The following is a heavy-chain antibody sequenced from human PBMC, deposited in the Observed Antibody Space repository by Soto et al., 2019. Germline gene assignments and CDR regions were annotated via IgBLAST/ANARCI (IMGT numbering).Heavy chain of an antibody. Sequence: EVQLVESGGGLVQPGGSLRLSCAASGFNFPTYAMNWVRQAPGKGLEWLSFIHMTHNVIFYADSVRGRFTISRDNAKDSLYLQMSSLRVEETAVYYCVSDPDGDLDFDYWGQGTLVTVSS. J-gene: IGHJ4*02. V-gene: IGHV3-48*01. CDR2: IHMTHNVI. D-gene: IGHD4-17*01. CDR1: GFNFPTYA. CDR3: VSDPDGDLDFDY.